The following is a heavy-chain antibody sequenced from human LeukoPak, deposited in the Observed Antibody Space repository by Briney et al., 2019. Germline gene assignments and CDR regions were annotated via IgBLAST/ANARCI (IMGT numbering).Heavy chain of an antibody. D-gene: IGHD3-3*01. CDR3: AKDRFFAPGGGMDV. J-gene: IGHJ6*04. Sequence: GGSLRLSCAASGFTFSSYGMHWVRQAPGKGLEWVTVILNDGSNRYYADSVKGRFTISRDNSKSTLYLQMNSLRAEDTAVYYCAKDRFFAPGGGMDVWGKGTTVTVSS. CDR2: ILNDGSNR. CDR1: GFTFSSYG. V-gene: IGHV3-30*18.